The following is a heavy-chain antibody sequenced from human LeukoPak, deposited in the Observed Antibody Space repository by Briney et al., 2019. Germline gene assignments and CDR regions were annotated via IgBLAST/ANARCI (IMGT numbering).Heavy chain of an antibody. J-gene: IGHJ4*02. CDR1: GFTFSSYS. V-gene: IGHV3-21*01. Sequence: GGSLRLSCAASGFTFSSYSMNWVRQALGKGLEWVSSISSSSSYIYYADSVKGRFTISRDNAKNSLYLQMNSLRAEDTAVYYCAREVGSRASLDYWGQGTLVTVSS. CDR3: AREVGSRASLDY. CDR2: ISSSSSYI. D-gene: IGHD1-26*01.